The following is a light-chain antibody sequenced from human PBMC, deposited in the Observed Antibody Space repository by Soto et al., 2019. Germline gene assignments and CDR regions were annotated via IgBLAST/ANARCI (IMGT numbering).Light chain of an antibody. V-gene: IGKV3-20*01. CDR1: QSVSKY. Sequence: EIVLTQSPGTLALSPGEGATLSCRASQSVSKYLAWYQQKPGQAPRLLIYGASSRATGIPDSFSGSGFGTDFTLSIIRLEPEDFAVYYCQQYGGSPQTFGQGTKVDIK. CDR3: QQYGGSPQT. J-gene: IGKJ1*01. CDR2: GAS.